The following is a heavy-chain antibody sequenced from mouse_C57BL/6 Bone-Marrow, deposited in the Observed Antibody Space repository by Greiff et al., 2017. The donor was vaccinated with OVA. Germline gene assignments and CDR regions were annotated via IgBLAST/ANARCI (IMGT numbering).Heavy chain of an antibody. V-gene: IGHV1-61*01. CDR3: ARSPVVCDY. D-gene: IGHD1-1*01. CDR1: GYTFTSYW. J-gene: IGHJ2*01. CDR2: IYPSDSET. Sequence: VQLQQPGAELVRPGSSVKLSCKASGYTFTSYWMDWVKQRPGQGLEWIGNIYPSDSETHYNQKFKDKATLTVDKSSSTAYMQLSSLTSEDSAVYYCARSPVVCDYWGQGTTLTVSS.